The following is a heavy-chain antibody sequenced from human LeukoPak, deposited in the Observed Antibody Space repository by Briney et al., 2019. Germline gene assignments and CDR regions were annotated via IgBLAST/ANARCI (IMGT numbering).Heavy chain of an antibody. Sequence: ASVKVSCKASGYTFTSYGISWVRQAPGQGLEWMGWISAYNGNTNYAQKLQGRVTMTRDTSTSTVYMELSSLRSEDTAVYYCARDIVGAIFGVVRWFDPWGQGTLVTVSS. J-gene: IGHJ5*02. CDR3: ARDIVGAIFGVVRWFDP. CDR2: ISAYNGNT. D-gene: IGHD3-3*01. CDR1: GYTFTSYG. V-gene: IGHV1-18*01.